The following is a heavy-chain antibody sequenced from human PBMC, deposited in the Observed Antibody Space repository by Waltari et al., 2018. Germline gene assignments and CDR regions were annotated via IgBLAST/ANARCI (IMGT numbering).Heavy chain of an antibody. V-gene: IGHV1-2*02. J-gene: IGHJ3*02. CDR1: GYTFTGYY. Sequence: QVQLVQSGAEVKKPGASVKVSCKASGYTFTGYYMHWVRQAPGQGLEWMGWLNPNSGGTNYAQKFQGRVTMTRDTSISTAYMELSRLRSDDTAVYYCARTQPYYYDSSGYERAFDIWGQGTMVTVSS. CDR3: ARTQPYYYDSSGYERAFDI. D-gene: IGHD3-22*01. CDR2: LNPNSGGT.